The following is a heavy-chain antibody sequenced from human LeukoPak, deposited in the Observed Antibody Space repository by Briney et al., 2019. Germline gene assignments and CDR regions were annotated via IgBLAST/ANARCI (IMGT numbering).Heavy chain of an antibody. CDR2: MNPNSGNT. D-gene: IGHD3-22*01. CDR1: VYTFTSYD. CDR3: ARGYRSRHYYDSNGMALGY. Sequence: ASLKVSCKSSVYTFTSYDINWVRRATGQGLEWMGWMNPNSGNTGYAQKFQGRVTMTMNTSISTAYMELSSLRSEDTAVYYCARGYRSRHYYDSNGMALGYWGQGTLVTVSS. J-gene: IGHJ4*02. V-gene: IGHV1-8*01.